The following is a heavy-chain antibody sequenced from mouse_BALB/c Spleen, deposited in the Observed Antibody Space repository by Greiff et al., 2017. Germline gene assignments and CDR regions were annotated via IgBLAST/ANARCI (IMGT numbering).Heavy chain of an antibody. J-gene: IGHJ4*01. Sequence: VHVKQSGPELVKPGASVKMSCKASGYTFTSYVMHWVKQKPGQGLEWIGYINPYNDGTKYNEKFKGKATLTSDKSSSTAYMELSSLTSEDSAVYYCAREGGYYAMDYWGQGTSVTVSS. CDR2: INPYNDGT. CDR3: AREGGYYAMDY. D-gene: IGHD1-1*02. V-gene: IGHV1-14*01. CDR1: GYTFTSYV.